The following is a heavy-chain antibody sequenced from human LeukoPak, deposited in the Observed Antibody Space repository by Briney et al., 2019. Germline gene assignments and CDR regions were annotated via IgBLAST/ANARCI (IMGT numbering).Heavy chain of an antibody. Sequence: GGSVRLSCAASGFTFSSYSMNWVRQAPGKGLEWVSSISSSRYIYYADSVKGRFTISRDNAKNSLYLQMNSLRAEDTAVYYCARSIAAAGIDYWGQGTLVTVSS. CDR3: ARSIAAAGIDY. D-gene: IGHD6-13*01. CDR1: GFTFSSYS. CDR2: ISSSRYI. V-gene: IGHV3-21*01. J-gene: IGHJ4*02.